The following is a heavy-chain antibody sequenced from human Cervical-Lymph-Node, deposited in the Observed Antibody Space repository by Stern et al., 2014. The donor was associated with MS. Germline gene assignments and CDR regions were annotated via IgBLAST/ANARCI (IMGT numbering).Heavy chain of an antibody. Sequence: QVTLRESGPTLVKPTQTVTLTCTLSGFSVATAGVGVVWIRQPPGKALEWLALTFCDYDKLYSPSLKNRLTIIKDTSKNQVVLTMTNVDPVDTATYYCAHSRVKYCRGGTCYSSLFDYWGQGTLVTVSS. D-gene: IGHD2-15*01. CDR2: TFCDYDK. J-gene: IGHJ4*02. V-gene: IGHV2-5*02. CDR3: AHSRVKYCRGGTCYSSLFDY. CDR1: GFSVATAGVG.